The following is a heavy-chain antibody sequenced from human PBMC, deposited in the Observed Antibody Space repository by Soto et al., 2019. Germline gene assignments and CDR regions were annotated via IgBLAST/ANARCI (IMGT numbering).Heavy chain of an antibody. V-gene: IGHV3-13*01. CDR1: GFTFSSYD. J-gene: IGHJ4*02. CDR3: ASGGWGSSWYEGGSRIDY. CDR2: IGVAGDT. Sequence: EVQLVESGGGLVQPGGSLRLSCAASGFTFSSYDMHWVRQVAGKGLEWVSAIGVAGDTYYPDSAKGRFTISRENAKNPLYLQMNSLRAEDTAVYYCASGGWGSSWYEGGSRIDYWGQGTLVTVSS. D-gene: IGHD6-13*01.